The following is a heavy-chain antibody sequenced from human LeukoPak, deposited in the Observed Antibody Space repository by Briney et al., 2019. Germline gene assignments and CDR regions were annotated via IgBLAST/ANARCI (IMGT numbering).Heavy chain of an antibody. J-gene: IGHJ6*02. V-gene: IGHV3-21*04. D-gene: IGHD6-13*01. CDR3: AKDSRPSSWYYYGMDV. CDR2: ISSSSSYI. Sequence: GGSLRLSCAASGFTFSSYSMNWVRQAPGKGLEWVSSISSSSSYIYYADSVKGRFTISRDNSKNTLYLQMNSLRAEDTAVYYCAKDSRPSSWYYYGMDVWGQGTTVTVSS. CDR1: GFTFSSYS.